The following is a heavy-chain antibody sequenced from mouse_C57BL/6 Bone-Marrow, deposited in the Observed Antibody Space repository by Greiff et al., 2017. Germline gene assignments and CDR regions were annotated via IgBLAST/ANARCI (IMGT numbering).Heavy chain of an antibody. CDR2: INPNTGGT. CDR1: GYAFTDYN. CDR3: ARSRRLRYYYAMDY. Sequence: EVQLQESGPELVKPGASVKMSCKASGYAFTDYNMHWVKQSHGKSLEWIGYINPNTGGTSYNQKFKGKATLTVNKSSSTAYMELRSLTSEDSAVYYCARSRRLRYYYAMDYWGQGTSVTVSS. D-gene: IGHD1-1*01. J-gene: IGHJ4*01. V-gene: IGHV1-22*01.